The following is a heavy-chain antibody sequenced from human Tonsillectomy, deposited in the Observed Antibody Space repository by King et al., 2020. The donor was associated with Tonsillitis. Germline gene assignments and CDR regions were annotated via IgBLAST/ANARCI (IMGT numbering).Heavy chain of an antibody. D-gene: IGHD3-10*01. Sequence: VQLVESGGGVVQPGRSLRLSCAASGFTFSSYGMHWVRQAPGKGLEWVAVISYDGSNKYYADSVKGRFTISRDNSKNTLYLQMNSLRAEDTAVYYCAKDTYYGSSYYYYYGMDVWGQGTTVTVSS. CDR1: GFTFSSYG. CDR3: AKDTYYGSSYYYYYGMDV. J-gene: IGHJ6*02. V-gene: IGHV3-30*18. CDR2: ISYDGSNK.